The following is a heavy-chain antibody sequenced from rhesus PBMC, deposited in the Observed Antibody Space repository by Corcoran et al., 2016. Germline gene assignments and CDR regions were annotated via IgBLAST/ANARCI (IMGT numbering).Heavy chain of an antibody. CDR2: ISSGGGST. CDR3: AKGYSGIYYRFDY. V-gene: IGHV3S25*01. D-gene: IGHD3-16*01. CDR1: GFTFSSYG. J-gene: IGHJ4*01. Sequence: EVQLVESGGGLVQPGGSLRLSCAASGFTFSSYGMYWVRQVPGKGLAWTSAISSGGGSTYYAYSVKGRFTISRDNSKNTLSLQMNSLRAEDTAVYYCAKGYSGIYYRFDYWGQGVLVTVSS.